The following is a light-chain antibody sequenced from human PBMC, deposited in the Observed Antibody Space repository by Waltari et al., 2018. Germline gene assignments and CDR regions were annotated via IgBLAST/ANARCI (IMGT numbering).Light chain of an antibody. Sequence: QSALTQPPSVSGSPGQSITIPCTGTSRDIGGYNFVSWYQQHPGNAPKLIIYDVTTRPSGVSNRFSGSRSGNTASLTISGLQAEDEADYYCNSYTTTRTWVFGGGTKLTVL. J-gene: IGLJ3*02. CDR1: SRDIGGYNF. CDR3: NSYTTTRTWV. V-gene: IGLV2-14*03. CDR2: DVT.